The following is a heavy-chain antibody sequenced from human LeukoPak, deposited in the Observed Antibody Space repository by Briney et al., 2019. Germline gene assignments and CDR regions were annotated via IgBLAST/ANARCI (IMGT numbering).Heavy chain of an antibody. V-gene: IGHV3-23*01. CDR2: ISGSGGST. Sequence: GGSLRLSCAASGFTFSSYAMNWVRQAPGKGLEWVPVISGSGGSTYYADSVKGRFTISRDNSKNTLDLQMNSLRAEDTAVYYCAKAQTGYYYDSSGYDYWGQGTLVTVSS. J-gene: IGHJ4*02. CDR1: GFTFSSYA. D-gene: IGHD3-22*01. CDR3: AKAQTGYYYDSSGYDY.